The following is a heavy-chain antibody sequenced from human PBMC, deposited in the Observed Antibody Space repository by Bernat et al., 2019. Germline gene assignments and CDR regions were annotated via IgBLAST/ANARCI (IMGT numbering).Heavy chain of an antibody. J-gene: IGHJ6*02. V-gene: IGHV3-23*04. Sequence: VQLVESGGGVVQPGRSLRLSCAASGFTFSSYGMSWVRQAPGKGLEWVSAISGSGGSTYYADSVKGRFTISRDNSKNTLYLQMNSLRAEDTAVYYCAKEVYCSSTSCFRNYYYGMDVWGQGTTVTVSS. CDR2: ISGSGGST. CDR3: AKEVYCSSTSCFRNYYYGMDV. D-gene: IGHD2-2*01. CDR1: GFTFSSYG.